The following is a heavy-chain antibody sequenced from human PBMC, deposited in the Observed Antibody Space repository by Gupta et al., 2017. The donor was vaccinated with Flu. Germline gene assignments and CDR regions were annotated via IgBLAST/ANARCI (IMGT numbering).Heavy chain of an antibody. D-gene: IGHD2-2*01. CDR1: GFTFSSYA. J-gene: IGHJ6*03. CDR2: IASDGSHK. Sequence: QMQLVGSGGGVVKFGTSLRLSCASSGFTFSSYAMHWFRKAPGKGRGWVADIASDGSHKDYADSVRGRFTISRDNSKNTLSLEMDSLRVEDTAVYYCAKDGPWTASCPYYCYYMDVWGKGTTVTVSS. CDR3: AKDGPWTASCPYYCYYMDV. V-gene: IGHV3-30*18.